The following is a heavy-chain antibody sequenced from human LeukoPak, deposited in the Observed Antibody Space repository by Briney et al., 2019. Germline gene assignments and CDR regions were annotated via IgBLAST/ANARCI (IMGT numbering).Heavy chain of an antibody. Sequence: SVKVSCKASGGTFSSYAISCVRQAPGQGLEWMGGIIPIFGTANYAQKFQGRVTITTDESTSTAYMELSSLRSEDTAVYYCASSYYYDSSGNYYYYYMDVWGKGTTVTVSS. V-gene: IGHV1-69*05. CDR2: IIPIFGTA. CDR1: GGTFSSYA. CDR3: ASSYYYDSSGNYYYYYMDV. D-gene: IGHD3-22*01. J-gene: IGHJ6*03.